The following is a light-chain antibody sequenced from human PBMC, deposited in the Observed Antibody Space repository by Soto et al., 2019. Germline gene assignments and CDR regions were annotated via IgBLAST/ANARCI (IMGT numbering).Light chain of an antibody. CDR3: SSYTGSSSYV. CDR2: DVS. CDR1: SRDVGAYNY. Sequence: LTERAAGYGCTSRSITIPCTKTSRDVGAYNYVSWYQQHPGRVPKLMIYDVSNRPSGVSNRFSGSKSGNTASLTISGLQTEDEADYYCSSYTGSSSYVFGTGTKVTVL. J-gene: IGLJ1*01. V-gene: IGLV2-14*01.